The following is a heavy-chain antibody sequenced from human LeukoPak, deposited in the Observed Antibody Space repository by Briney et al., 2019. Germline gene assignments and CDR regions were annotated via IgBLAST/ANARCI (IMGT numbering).Heavy chain of an antibody. V-gene: IGHV4-39*07. D-gene: IGHD2-2*01. CDR1: GGSISRSSYY. J-gene: IGHJ4*02. Sequence: SETLSLTCNVSGGSISRSSYYWGWIRQPPGKGLEWIGSMYYSGSTFYNPSLKSRVTILVDTSKNQFSLKLSSVTAADTAVYYCAGGRTDIVVVPATLRNYYFDYWGQGTLVTVSS. CDR3: AGGRTDIVVVPATLRNYYFDY. CDR2: MYYSGST.